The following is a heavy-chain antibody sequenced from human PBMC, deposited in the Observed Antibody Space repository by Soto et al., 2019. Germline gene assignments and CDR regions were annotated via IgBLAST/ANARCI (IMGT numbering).Heavy chain of an antibody. CDR2: IIPTFATV. Sequence: QVQLVQSGAEVKKPGSSVKVSCKASGGSFSTSTISWVRQAPGQGLEWMGGIIPTFATVNYAQKFQGRVTITADKSTSTAYRELKSLRSEDTAVFYCTSFEEQWVIGGAYFDSWGQGTLVTVSS. CDR3: TSFEEQWVIGGAYFDS. V-gene: IGHV1-69*06. J-gene: IGHJ4*02. D-gene: IGHD6-19*01. CDR1: GGSFSTST.